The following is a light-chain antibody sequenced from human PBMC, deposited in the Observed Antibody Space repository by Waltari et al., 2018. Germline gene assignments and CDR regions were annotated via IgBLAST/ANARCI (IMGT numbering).Light chain of an antibody. CDR1: QSVSRT. J-gene: IGKJ1*01. CDR2: AAS. V-gene: IGKV3-20*01. CDR3: QHYVTLPVT. Sequence: SCRTSQSVSRTLAWYQQKPGQAPRLLIYAASSRATGIPDRFSGSGSGTDFSLTISRLEPEDFAVYYCQHYVTLPVTFGPGTKVEIK.